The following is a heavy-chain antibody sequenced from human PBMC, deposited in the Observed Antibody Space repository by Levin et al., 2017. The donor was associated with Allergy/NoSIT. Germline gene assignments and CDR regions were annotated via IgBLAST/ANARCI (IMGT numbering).Heavy chain of an antibody. J-gene: IGHJ6*02. CDR3: ARDGEYSSSWYQDYYYYGMDV. V-gene: IGHV1-69*13. CDR2: IIPIFGTA. Sequence: SVKVSCKASGGTFSSYAISWVRQAPGQGLEWMGGIIPIFGTANYAQKFQGRVTITADESTSTAYMELSSLRSEDTAVYYCARDGEYSSSWYQDYYYYGMDVWGQGTTVTVSS. D-gene: IGHD6-13*01. CDR1: GGTFSSYA.